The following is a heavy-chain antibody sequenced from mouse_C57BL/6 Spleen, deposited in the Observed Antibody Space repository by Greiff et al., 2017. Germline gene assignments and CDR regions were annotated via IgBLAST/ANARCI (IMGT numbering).Heavy chain of an antibody. CDR2: IYPRSGNT. V-gene: IGHV1-81*01. Sequence: LVESGAELARPGASVKLSCKASGYTFTSYGISWVKQRTGQGLEWIGEIYPRSGNTYYNEKFKGKATLTADKSSSTAYMELRSLTSEDSAVYFCARDDGYYGYFDVWGTGTTVTVSS. D-gene: IGHD2-3*01. CDR3: ARDDGYYGYFDV. CDR1: GYTFTSYG. J-gene: IGHJ1*03.